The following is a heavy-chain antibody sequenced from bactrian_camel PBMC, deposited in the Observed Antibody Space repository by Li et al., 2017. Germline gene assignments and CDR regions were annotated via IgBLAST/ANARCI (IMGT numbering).Heavy chain of an antibody. J-gene: IGHJ4*01. Sequence: HVQLVESGGGSVQAGGSLKLSCAASGYTYSFNCMGWFRQAPGKEREGVAGIYGGGGTTYYVDSVKGRFTISRDNAKNTLYLQLNSLKAEDTGMYYCASDSSESSGACNAWGQGTQVTVSS. CDR2: IYGGGGTT. CDR1: GYTYSFNC. CDR3: ASDSSESSGACNA. D-gene: IGHD1*01. V-gene: IGHV3S54*01.